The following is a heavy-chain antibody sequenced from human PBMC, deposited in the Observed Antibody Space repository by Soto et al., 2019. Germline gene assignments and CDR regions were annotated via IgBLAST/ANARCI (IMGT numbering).Heavy chain of an antibody. Sequence: GGSLRLSCAASGFTFSTYAMSWVRQAPGKGLEWVSTISDSGGATYYADSVKGRFTISRDNSKNTLYLQMNSLRAEDTALFYCAKHGGGGTYYGSLRLDSWGQGALVTVSS. CDR3: AKHGGGGTYYGSLRLDS. V-gene: IGHV3-23*01. D-gene: IGHD1-26*01. J-gene: IGHJ4*02. CDR2: ISDSGGAT. CDR1: GFTFSTYA.